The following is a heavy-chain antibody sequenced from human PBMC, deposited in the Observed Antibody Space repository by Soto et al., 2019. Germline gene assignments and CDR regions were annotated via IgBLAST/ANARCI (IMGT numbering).Heavy chain of an antibody. CDR3: ARLPRDCTKTSCYYADR. CDR1: GYDCNTDW. D-gene: IGHD3-3*01. CDR2: MYPGDSDT. V-gene: IGHV5-51*01. J-gene: IGHJ5*02. Sequence: ESVTVSCVGCGYDCNTDWLGWVRQFPGRALDWVGIMYPGDSDTRYNPSLQGHVTLSVDVTVSTAFLQWRSLETSDTDMYFCARLPRDCTKTSCYYADRWGQGTPVTVSS.